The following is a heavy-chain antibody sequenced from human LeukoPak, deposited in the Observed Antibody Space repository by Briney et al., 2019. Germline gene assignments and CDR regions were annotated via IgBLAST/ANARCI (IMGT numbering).Heavy chain of an antibody. D-gene: IGHD1-26*01. J-gene: IGHJ4*02. Sequence: GGSLRLSCAASGFTFSDHYMDWVRQAPGKGLEWVSGINWNGGSTGYADSVKGRFTISRDNAKNSLYLQMNSLRAEDTALYYCARAYSGSYYDYWGQGTLVTVSS. V-gene: IGHV3-20*04. CDR2: INWNGGST. CDR1: GFTFSDHY. CDR3: ARAYSGSYYDY.